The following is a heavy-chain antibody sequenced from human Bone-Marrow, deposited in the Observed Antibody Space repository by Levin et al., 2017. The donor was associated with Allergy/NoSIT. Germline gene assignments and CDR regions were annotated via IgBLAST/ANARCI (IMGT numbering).Heavy chain of an antibody. CDR3: ARIREATVTTTLDY. D-gene: IGHD4-17*01. J-gene: IGHJ4*02. CDR1: GYSFTTYW. Sequence: GESLKISCQGSGYSFTTYWIAWVRQMPGKGLDWMGIIYPRDSDTRYSPSFQGQVTISADKSISTAYVQWSSRRAWDAAIYYCARIREATVTTTLDYWGQGTLVTVSS. V-gene: IGHV5-51*01. CDR2: IYPRDSDT.